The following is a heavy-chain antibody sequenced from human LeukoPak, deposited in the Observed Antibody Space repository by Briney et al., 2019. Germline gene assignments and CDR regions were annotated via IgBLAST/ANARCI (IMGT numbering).Heavy chain of an antibody. J-gene: IGHJ4*02. CDR1: GGSISSGSYY. D-gene: IGHD2-2*01. CDR3: ARESVVVPAATYFDY. Sequence: SETLSLTCTVSGGSISSGSYYWGWIRQPPGKGLEWIGSIYYSGSTYYNPSLKSRVNISVDTSKNQFSLKLSSVTAADTAVYYCARESVVVPAATYFDYWGQGTLVTVSS. CDR2: IYYSGST. V-gene: IGHV4-39*07.